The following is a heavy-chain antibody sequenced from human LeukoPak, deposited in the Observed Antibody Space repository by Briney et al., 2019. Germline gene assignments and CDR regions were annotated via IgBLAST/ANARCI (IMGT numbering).Heavy chain of an antibody. Sequence: PSETLSLTCTVSGYSISSGYYWGWIRQPPGKGLEWIGSIYHAGSTYYKPSLMSRVTMSVDMSKNRFSLQLSSVIAAVTAVYYCGKSDSKENPLEYWAQETLVTASS. CDR2: IYHAGST. CDR1: GYSISSGYY. D-gene: IGHD3-22*01. J-gene: IGHJ4*02. CDR3: GKSDSKENPLEY. V-gene: IGHV4-38-2*02.